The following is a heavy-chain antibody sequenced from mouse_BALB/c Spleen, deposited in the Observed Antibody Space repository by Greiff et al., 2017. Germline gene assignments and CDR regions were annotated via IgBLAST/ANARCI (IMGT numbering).Heavy chain of an antibody. Sequence: VQLQQPGAELVKPGASVKLSCKASGYTFTSYWMHWVKQRPGQGLEWIGEINPSNGRTNYNEKFKSKATLTVDKSSSTAYMQLSSLTSEDSAVYYCASNWDAMDYWGQGISVTVSS. D-gene: IGHD4-1*01. J-gene: IGHJ4*01. CDR3: ASNWDAMDY. CDR1: GYTFTSYW. V-gene: IGHV1S81*02. CDR2: INPSNGRT.